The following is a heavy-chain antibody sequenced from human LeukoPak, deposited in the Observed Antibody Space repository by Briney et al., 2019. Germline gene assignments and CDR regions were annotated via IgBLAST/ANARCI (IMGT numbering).Heavy chain of an antibody. CDR3: ARGVLTMIVVVALDY. J-gene: IGHJ4*02. CDR2: ISGGAGGT. CDR1: GITLSNYG. D-gene: IGHD3-22*01. Sequence: GGSLRLSCAVSGITLSNYGMSWVRQAPGKGLERVAGISGGAGGTTYADSVKGRFTISRDNSKNTLYLQMNSLRAEDTAVYYCARGVLTMIVVVALDYWGQGTLVTVSS. V-gene: IGHV3-23*01.